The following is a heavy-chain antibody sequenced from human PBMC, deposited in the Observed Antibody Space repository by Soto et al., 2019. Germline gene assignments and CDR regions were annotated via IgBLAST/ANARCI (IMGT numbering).Heavy chain of an antibody. CDR3: ARQRTSVVTQAYFDV. D-gene: IGHD2-21*02. CDR1: GDSISSRSYY. Sequence: KSSETLSLTCTVTGDSISSRSYYWGWIRQPPGKGLEWIGSIYYSGSTYNNPSLRSRVSMSIDTSKDQFSLKLKSVTAADTALYFCARQRTSVVTQAYFDVWGPGXLVTV. CDR2: IYYSGST. V-gene: IGHV4-39*01. J-gene: IGHJ4*02.